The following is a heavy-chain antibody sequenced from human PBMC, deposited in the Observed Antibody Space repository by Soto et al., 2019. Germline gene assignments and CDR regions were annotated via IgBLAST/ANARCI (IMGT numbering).Heavy chain of an antibody. V-gene: IGHV3-21*02. J-gene: IGHJ4*02. CDR2: ISSSSTHI. Sequence: EVRLVESGGALVKPWGSLRLSCKASGFTFSTYSMNWVRQAPGRGLEWVSSISSSSTHILYADSVKGRFTISRDNGKNSLYLQMNSLRAEDTAVYYCARDLQMATIRGGDYWGQGTQVTVSS. CDR1: GFTFSTYS. D-gene: IGHD5-12*01. CDR3: ARDLQMATIRGGDY.